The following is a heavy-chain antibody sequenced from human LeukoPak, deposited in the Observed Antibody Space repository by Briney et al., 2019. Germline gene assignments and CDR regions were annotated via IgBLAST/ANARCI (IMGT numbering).Heavy chain of an antibody. CDR3: ARGMTTVTTNFDY. D-gene: IGHD4-17*01. V-gene: IGHV4-34*01. Sequence: SETLSLTCAVYGGSFSGYYWSWIRQPPGEGLEWIGEINHSGSTNYNPSLKSRVTISVDTSKNQFSLKLSSVTAADTAVYYCARGMTTVTTNFDYWGQGTLVTVSS. CDR1: GGSFSGYY. J-gene: IGHJ4*02. CDR2: INHSGST.